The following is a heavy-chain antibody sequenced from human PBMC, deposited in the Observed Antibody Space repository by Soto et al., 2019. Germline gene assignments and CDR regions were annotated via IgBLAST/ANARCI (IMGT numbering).Heavy chain of an antibody. CDR3: AREYSSISWFDP. CDR2: NYYSGST. Sequence: SETLSLTCTVSGGSISSGCYYWSWIRQHPGKGLEWIGYNYYSGSTYYNPSLKSRVTISVDTSKNQFSLKLSSVTAADTAVYYCAREYSSISWFDPWGQGTLVTVSS. V-gene: IGHV4-31*03. J-gene: IGHJ5*02. D-gene: IGHD6-13*01. CDR1: GGSISSGCYY.